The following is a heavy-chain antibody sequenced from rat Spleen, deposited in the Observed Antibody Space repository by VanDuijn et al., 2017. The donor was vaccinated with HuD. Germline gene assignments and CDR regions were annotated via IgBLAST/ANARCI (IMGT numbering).Heavy chain of an antibody. D-gene: IGHD1-4*01. CDR1: GFTFSDYG. V-gene: IGHV5-29*01. Sequence: EVQLVESGGGLVQPGRSLKLSCAASGFTFSDYGVAWVRQAPTTGLEWVATISYGDSSGHSGTYYRDSVRGRFTISRDNAKSTLYLQMDSLRSEDTATYYCARRWVSGYFDYWGQGTLVTVSS. J-gene: IGHJ3*01. CDR3: ARRWVSGYFDY. CDR2: ISYGDSSGHSGT.